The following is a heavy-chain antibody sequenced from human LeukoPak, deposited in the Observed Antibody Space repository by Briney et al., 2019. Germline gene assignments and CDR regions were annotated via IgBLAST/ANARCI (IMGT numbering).Heavy chain of an antibody. V-gene: IGHV1-69*05. CDR2: IIPIFGTA. J-gene: IGHJ5*02. CDR3: ARDRGQGNNWFDP. D-gene: IGHD3-10*01. Sequence: GASVKVSCKASGGTFSSYAISWVRQAPGQGLEWMGGIIPIFGTANYAQKFQGRVTITTDESTSTAYMELRSLRSDDTAVYYCARDRGQGNNWFDPWGQGTLVTVSS. CDR1: GGTFSSYA.